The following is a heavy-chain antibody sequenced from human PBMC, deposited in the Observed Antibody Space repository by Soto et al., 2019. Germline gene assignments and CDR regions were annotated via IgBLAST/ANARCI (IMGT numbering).Heavy chain of an antibody. CDR1: GFTFSSYS. CDR3: ARDPKIFGVVIITPVYGMDV. CDR2: ISSSSSYI. V-gene: IGHV3-21*01. D-gene: IGHD3-3*01. J-gene: IGHJ6*02. Sequence: LRLSCAASGFTFSSYSMNWVRQAPGKGLEWVSSISSSSSYIYYADSVKGRFTISRDNAKNSLYLQMNSLRAEDTAVYYCARDPKIFGVVIITPVYGMDVWGQGTTVTVSS.